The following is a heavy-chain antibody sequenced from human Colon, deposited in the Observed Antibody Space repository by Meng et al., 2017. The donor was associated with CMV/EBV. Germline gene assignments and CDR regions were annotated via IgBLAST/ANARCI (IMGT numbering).Heavy chain of an antibody. Sequence: GESLKISCAASGFIFSNYAMSWVRQAPGKGLEWVSAISGSGNSTYYADSVKGRFTISRDNSKNTLYLQMNSLRAEDTAVYYCAKAELRITIFGVVKNYYGMDVWGQGTTVTVSS. J-gene: IGHJ6*02. V-gene: IGHV3-23*01. CDR3: AKAELRITIFGVVKNYYGMDV. CDR1: GFIFSNYA. D-gene: IGHD3-3*01. CDR2: ISGSGNST.